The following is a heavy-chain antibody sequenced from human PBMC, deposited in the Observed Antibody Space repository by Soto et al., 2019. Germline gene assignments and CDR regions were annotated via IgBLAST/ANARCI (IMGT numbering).Heavy chain of an antibody. CDR2: IIPIFGTA. J-gene: IGHJ4*02. V-gene: IGHV1-69*12. D-gene: IGHD6-19*01. CDR3: AGDGVAVAGTVGYYFDD. Sequence: QVQLVQSGAEVKKPGSSVKVSCKASGGTFSSYAISWVRQAPGQGLEWMGGIIPIFGTANYAQKFQGRVTITANESTGTAYMDLRSLRSEDMAAYYWAGDGVAVAGTVGYYFDDWGQGELVAVSS. CDR1: GGTFSSYA.